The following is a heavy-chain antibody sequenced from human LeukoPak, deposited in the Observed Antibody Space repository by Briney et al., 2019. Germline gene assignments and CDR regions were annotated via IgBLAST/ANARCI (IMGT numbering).Heavy chain of an antibody. CDR1: GGSFSGYY. CDR2: INHSGST. J-gene: IGHJ4*02. CDR3: ARGRAAGRENYFDY. Sequence: SETLSLTCAVYGGSFSGYYWSWIRQPPGKGLEWIGEINHSGSTNYNPSLKSRVTISVDTSKNQFSLKLSSVTAADTAVYYCARGRAAGRENYFDYWGQGTLVTVSS. D-gene: IGHD6-13*01. V-gene: IGHV4-34*01.